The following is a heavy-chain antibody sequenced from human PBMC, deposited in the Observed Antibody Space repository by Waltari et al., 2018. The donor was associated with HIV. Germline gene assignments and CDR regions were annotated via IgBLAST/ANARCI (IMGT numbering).Heavy chain of an antibody. CDR3: ARDLGYCSGGSCYSRVVYDL. D-gene: IGHD2-15*01. J-gene: IGHJ2*01. CDR1: GGTFRSHG. Sequence: QVQLVQSGAEVKKPGPSVKVSCKASGGTFRSHGISWGAQPPGQGLEWMGGIIPIFGTANYARKFQGRVTITADESTSTAYMKLSGLRSEDTAVYYCARDLGYCSGGSCYSRVVYDLWGRGTLVTVSS. CDR2: IIPIFGTA. V-gene: IGHV1-69*12.